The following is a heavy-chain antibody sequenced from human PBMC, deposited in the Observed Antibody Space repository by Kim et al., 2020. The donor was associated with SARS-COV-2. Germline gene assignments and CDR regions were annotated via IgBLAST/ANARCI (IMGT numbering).Heavy chain of an antibody. CDR1: GFTVSSNY. CDR3: AREGPRGVRGARYGMDV. V-gene: IGHV3-53*04. Sequence: GGSLRLSCAASGFTVSSNYMSWVRQAPGKGLEWVSVIYSGGSTYYADSVKGRFTISRHNSKNTLYLQMNSLRAEDTAVYYCAREGPRGVRGARYGMDVWGQGTTVTVSS. D-gene: IGHD3-10*01. J-gene: IGHJ6*02. CDR2: IYSGGST.